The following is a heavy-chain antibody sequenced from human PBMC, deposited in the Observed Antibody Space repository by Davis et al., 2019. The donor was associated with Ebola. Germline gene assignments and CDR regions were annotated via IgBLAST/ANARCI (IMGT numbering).Heavy chain of an antibody. J-gene: IGHJ5*02. V-gene: IGHV3-11*01. D-gene: IGHD6-13*01. CDR2: ISSSGSTI. CDR3: ARDTGPGIAAAGILGWFDP. Sequence: GESLKISCAASGFTFSDYYMSWIRQAPGKGLEWVSYISSSGSTIYYADSVKGRFTISRDNAKNSLYLQMNSLRAEDTAVYYCARDTGPGIAAAGILGWFDPWGQGTLVTVSS. CDR1: GFTFSDYY.